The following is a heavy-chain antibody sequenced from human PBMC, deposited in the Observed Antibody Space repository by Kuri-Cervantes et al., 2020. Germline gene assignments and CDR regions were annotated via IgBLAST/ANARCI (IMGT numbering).Heavy chain of an antibody. CDR3: ARGEYSYAFDI. J-gene: IGHJ3*02. CDR1: GYTFSSYG. V-gene: IGHV1-18*01. D-gene: IGHD3-16*01. CDR2: ISAYNGNT. Sequence: ASVKVSCKASGYTFSSYGINWVRQAPGQGLEWMGWISAYNGNTNYAQKLQGRVSMTTDTSTSTAYMELSSPRSEDTAVYYCARGEYSYAFDIWGQGTMVTVSS.